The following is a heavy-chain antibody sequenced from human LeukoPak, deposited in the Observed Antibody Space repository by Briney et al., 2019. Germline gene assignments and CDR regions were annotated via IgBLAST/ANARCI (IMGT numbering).Heavy chain of an antibody. CDR3: AKSGGYAPCDDAFDI. V-gene: IGHV3-23*01. J-gene: IGHJ3*02. D-gene: IGHD5-12*01. CDR2: ISGSGGST. Sequence: TGGSLRLTCAASGFTFSSYAMSWVRQAPGKGLEWVSAISGSGGSTYYADSVKGRFTISRDNSKNTLYLQMNSLRAEDTAVYYCAKSGGYAPCDDAFDIWGQGTMVTVSS. CDR1: GFTFSSYA.